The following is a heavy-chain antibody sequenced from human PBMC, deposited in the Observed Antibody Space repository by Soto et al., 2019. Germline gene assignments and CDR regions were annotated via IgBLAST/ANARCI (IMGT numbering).Heavy chain of an antibody. CDR3: ARSLYYDSTTRNAYYYYGMDV. V-gene: IGHV1-18*01. Sequence: GASVKVSCKASGYTFTSYGISWVRQAPGQGLEWMGWISAYNGNTNYAQKLQGRVTMTTDTSTSTAYKELRSLRSDDTAVYYCARSLYYDSTTRNAYYYYGMDVWGQGTTVTVSS. J-gene: IGHJ6*02. CDR2: ISAYNGNT. D-gene: IGHD3-22*01. CDR1: GYTFTSYG.